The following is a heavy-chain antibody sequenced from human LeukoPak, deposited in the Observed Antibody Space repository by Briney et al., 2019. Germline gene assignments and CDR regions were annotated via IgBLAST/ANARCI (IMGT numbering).Heavy chain of an antibody. V-gene: IGHV4-59*01. J-gene: IGHJ4*02. CDR1: GGSINSYY. CDR2: IYYSGST. CDR3: AIGTWYNYFDH. D-gene: IGHD1-1*01. Sequence: SETLSLTCTVSGGSINSYYWSWIRQPPGKGLEWIGYIYYSGSTNYSPSLKSRVTISVDTSKNQFSLNLTSVTAADTAVYYCAIGTWYNYFDHWGQGTLVTVSS.